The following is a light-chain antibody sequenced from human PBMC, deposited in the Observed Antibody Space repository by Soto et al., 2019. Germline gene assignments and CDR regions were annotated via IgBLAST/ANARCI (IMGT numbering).Light chain of an antibody. CDR2: DND. V-gene: IGLV1-51*01. J-gene: IGLJ2*01. CDR3: GTWDSSLSAVV. CDR1: SSNIGNNY. Sequence: QSVLTQPPSVSAAPGQRVTISCSGSSSNIGNNYVSWYQQLPGTAPKVLIYDNDNRPSGIPDRFSGSKSGTSATLGITGLQAGDEADYYCGTWDSSLSAVVFGGGTKLTVL.